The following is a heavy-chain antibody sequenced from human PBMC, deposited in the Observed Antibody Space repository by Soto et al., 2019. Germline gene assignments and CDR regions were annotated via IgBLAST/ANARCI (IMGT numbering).Heavy chain of an antibody. CDR2: IKSKTDGGTT. D-gene: IGHD3-10*01. CDR3: TKDKGSGSYGYYYYYYGMDV. V-gene: IGHV3-15*07. Sequence: PGGSLRLSCAASGFTFSNAWMNWVRQAPGKGLEWVGRIKSKTDGGTTDYAAPVKGRFTISRDDSKNTLYLQMNSLKTEDTAVYYCTKDKGSGSYGYYYYYYGMDVWGQGTTVTVSS. CDR1: GFTFSNAW. J-gene: IGHJ6*02.